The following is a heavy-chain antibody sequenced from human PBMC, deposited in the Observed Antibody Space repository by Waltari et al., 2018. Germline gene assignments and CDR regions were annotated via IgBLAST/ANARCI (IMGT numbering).Heavy chain of an antibody. J-gene: IGHJ4*02. D-gene: IGHD6-6*01. V-gene: IGHV1-69*08. CDR2: SIPSRGIA. CDR3: AREERSIAARPVDY. CDR1: GGTFSSYT. Sequence: QVQLVQSGAEVKKPGSSVKVSCKASGGTFSSYTISWVRQAPGQGLEWMGRSIPSRGIANYEQKFQGRVTITADKSTSTAYMELSSMRSEDRAVYYCAREERSIAARPVDYWGQGTLVTVSS.